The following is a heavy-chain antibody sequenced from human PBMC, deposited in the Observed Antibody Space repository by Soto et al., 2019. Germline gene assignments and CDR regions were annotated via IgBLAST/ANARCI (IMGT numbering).Heavy chain of an antibody. CDR3: ARGRRYSGYDWTYKFDY. CDR1: GDSVSSNSAA. CDR2: TYYRSKWYN. V-gene: IGHV6-1*01. J-gene: IGHJ4*02. D-gene: IGHD5-12*01. Sequence: KQSQTLSLTCAISGDSVSSNSAAWNWIRQSPSRGLEWLGRTYYRSKWYNDYAVSVKSRITINPDTSKNQFSLQLNSVTPEDTAVYYCARGRRYSGYDWTYKFDYWGQGTLVIVSS.